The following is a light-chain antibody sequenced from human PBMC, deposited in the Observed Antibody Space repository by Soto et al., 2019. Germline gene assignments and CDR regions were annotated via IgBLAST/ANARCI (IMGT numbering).Light chain of an antibody. J-gene: IGKJ4*01. CDR1: QSVGST. CDR3: QQRSDWPLT. CDR2: DTS. Sequence: EIALTQSPATLSLSPGGRATLSCRASQSVGSTLAWYQQLPGQAPRLLIYDTSNRATDIPARFSGSGSGTDFTLTISSLEPEDFAVYYCQQRSDWPLTFGGGTKVEIK. V-gene: IGKV3-11*01.